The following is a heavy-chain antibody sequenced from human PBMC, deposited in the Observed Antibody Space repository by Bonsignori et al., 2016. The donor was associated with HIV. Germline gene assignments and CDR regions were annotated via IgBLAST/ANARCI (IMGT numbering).Heavy chain of an antibody. V-gene: IGHV1-8*01. Sequence: WVRQAPGQGLEWMGWMNPNSGNTGYAQKFQGRVTMTRNTSISTAYMELSSLRSEDTAVYYCARADLGYLYYYYMDVWGKGTTVTVSS. J-gene: IGHJ6*03. CDR3: ARADLGYLYYYYMDV. D-gene: IGHD3/OR15-3a*01. CDR2: MNPNSGNT.